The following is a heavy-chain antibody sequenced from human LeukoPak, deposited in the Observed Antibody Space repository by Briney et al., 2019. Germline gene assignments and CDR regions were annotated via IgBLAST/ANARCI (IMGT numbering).Heavy chain of an antibody. CDR1: NYTFASYG. J-gene: IGHJ6*02. CDR2: ISPYDGNT. Sequence: ASVKVSCKASNYTFASYGRSWVRQAPGQGLQWVGWISPYDGNTDYAQRFQARVTMTIDRATRTVYMDLKRLRLDDTAVYYCVRVWPPNAVDRGMTYSYFNALDVWGQGTTVIVSS. V-gene: IGHV1-18*01. CDR3: VRVWPPNAVDRGMTYSYFNALDV. D-gene: IGHD1-1*01.